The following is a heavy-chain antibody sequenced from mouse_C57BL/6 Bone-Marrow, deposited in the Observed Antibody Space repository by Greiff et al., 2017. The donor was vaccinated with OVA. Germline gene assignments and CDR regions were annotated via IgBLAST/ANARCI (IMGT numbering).Heavy chain of an antibody. Sequence: EVMLVESGAELVRPGASVKLSCTASGFNIKDDYMHWVKQRPEQGLEWIGWIDPENGDTEYASKFQGKATITADTSSNTAYLQLSSLTSEDTAVYYCTVIYYDYEPFAYWGQGTLVTVSA. V-gene: IGHV14-4*01. CDR2: IDPENGDT. J-gene: IGHJ3*01. CDR3: TVIYYDYEPFAY. CDR1: GFNIKDDY. D-gene: IGHD2-4*01.